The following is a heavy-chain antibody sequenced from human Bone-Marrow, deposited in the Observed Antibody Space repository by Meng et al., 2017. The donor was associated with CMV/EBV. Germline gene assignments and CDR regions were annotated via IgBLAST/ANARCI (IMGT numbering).Heavy chain of an antibody. CDR2: ISYDGSNK. CDR3: ASLGDYGPLGYFDY. J-gene: IGHJ4*02. D-gene: IGHD4-17*01. Sequence: QVQLVESGGGVVQTGSSLRFSCAASGFTFSSYAMHWVRQAPGKGLEWVAVISYDGSNKYYADSVKGRFTISRDNSKNTLYLQMNSLRAEDTAVYYCASLGDYGPLGYFDYWGQGTLVTVSS. V-gene: IGHV3-30-3*01. CDR1: GFTFSSYA.